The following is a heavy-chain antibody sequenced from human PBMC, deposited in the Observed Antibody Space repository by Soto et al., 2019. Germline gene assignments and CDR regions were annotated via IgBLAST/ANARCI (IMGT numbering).Heavy chain of an antibody. CDR3: ARHPMVRDFDWLLYYDS. D-gene: IGHD3-9*01. V-gene: IGHV4-39*01. Sequence: PSETLSLTCTVSGGSITNSNYYWGWIRQPPGQGLEWIGSLYYSGSTYYNPSLKSRVTVSVDTSKNQFSLKLRSVTAADTAVYYFARHPMVRDFDWLLYYDSWGQGTLVTVSS. CDR1: GGSITNSNYY. J-gene: IGHJ4*02. CDR2: LYYSGST.